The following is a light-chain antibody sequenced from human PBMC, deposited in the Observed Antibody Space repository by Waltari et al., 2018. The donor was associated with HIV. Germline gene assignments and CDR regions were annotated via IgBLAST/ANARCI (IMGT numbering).Light chain of an antibody. Sequence: QSVLTQPPSVSGAPGQRVTISCTGSSSNIGTKHDVHWYQQLPGTAPKLLIYVDTNRPSEIPDRFSGSKSGTSASLTITGLQAEDEADYYCQSYDSSLGVVFGGGTKLTVL. CDR3: QSYDSSLGVV. J-gene: IGLJ2*01. CDR1: SSNIGTKHD. V-gene: IGLV1-40*01. CDR2: VDT.